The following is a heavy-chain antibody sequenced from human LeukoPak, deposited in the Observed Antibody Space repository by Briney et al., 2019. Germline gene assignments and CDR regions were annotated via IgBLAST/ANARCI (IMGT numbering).Heavy chain of an antibody. CDR1: GYTFVGFY. Sequence: GASVKVSCKTSGYTFVGFYIHWVRQAPGQGLEWMGWINPSSGGTNYAQKFQGRVTMTTDTSTSTAYMELSRLRSDDTAVYYCARGTYRGAYFFDIWGQGTVVTVSS. D-gene: IGHD2/OR15-2a*01. CDR3: ARGTYRGAYFFDI. CDR2: INPSSGGT. J-gene: IGHJ3*02. V-gene: IGHV1-2*02.